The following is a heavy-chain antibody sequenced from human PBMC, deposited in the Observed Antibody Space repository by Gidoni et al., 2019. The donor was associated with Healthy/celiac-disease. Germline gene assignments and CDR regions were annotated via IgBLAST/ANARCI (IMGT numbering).Heavy chain of an antibody. CDR3: ARDPPGIAAAGYYWYFDL. Sequence: EVQLVESGGGLVKPGGSLRLSCAASGFTFSSYSMNWVRQAPGKGLEWVSSISSSSSYIYYADSVKGRFTISRDNAKNSLYLQMNSLRAEDTAVYYCARDPPGIAAAGYYWYFDLWGRGTLVTVSS. CDR1: GFTFSSYS. V-gene: IGHV3-21*01. D-gene: IGHD6-13*01. CDR2: ISSSSSYI. J-gene: IGHJ2*01.